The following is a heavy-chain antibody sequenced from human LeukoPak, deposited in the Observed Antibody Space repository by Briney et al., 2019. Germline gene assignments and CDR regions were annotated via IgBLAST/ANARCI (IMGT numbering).Heavy chain of an antibody. CDR3: AKSKARIAVAGGMDV. D-gene: IGHD6-19*01. Sequence: GGSLRLSCAVSGLTFSSSWMDWVRQAPGKGLEWVASINPDGNKKYSADSVKGRFTISRDNAENSLYLQMNSLRAEDTAVYYCAKSKARIAVAGGMDVWGQGTTVTVSS. J-gene: IGHJ6*02. CDR1: GLTFSSSW. CDR2: INPDGNKK. V-gene: IGHV3-7*03.